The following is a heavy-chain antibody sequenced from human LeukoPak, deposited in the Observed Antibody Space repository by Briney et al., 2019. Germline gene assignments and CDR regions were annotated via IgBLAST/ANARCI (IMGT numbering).Heavy chain of an antibody. CDR1: GFTVSSNY. J-gene: IGHJ4*02. CDR3: ARDSNYYYANDY. Sequence: GGSLRLSCAASGFTVSSNYMSWVRQAPGKGLEWVSVIYSGGSTYYADSVKGRFTISRGNSKNTLYFQMNSLRAEDTAVYYCARDSNYYYANDYWGQGTLVTVSS. CDR2: IYSGGST. V-gene: IGHV3-66*01. D-gene: IGHD3-10*01.